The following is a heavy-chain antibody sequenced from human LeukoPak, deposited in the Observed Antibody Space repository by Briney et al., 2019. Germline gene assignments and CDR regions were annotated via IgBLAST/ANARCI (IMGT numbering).Heavy chain of an antibody. CDR1: GLTFSSYA. V-gene: IGHV3-23*01. CDR3: AKAGEWLRLRDYYYYYMDV. J-gene: IGHJ6*03. CDR2: ISGSGGST. Sequence: PGGSLRLSCAASGLTFSSYAMSWVRQAPGKGLEWVSAISGSGGSTYYADSVKGRFTISRDNSKNTLYLQMNSLRAEDTAVYYCAKAGEWLRLRDYYYYYMDVWGKGTTVTVSS. D-gene: IGHD5-12*01.